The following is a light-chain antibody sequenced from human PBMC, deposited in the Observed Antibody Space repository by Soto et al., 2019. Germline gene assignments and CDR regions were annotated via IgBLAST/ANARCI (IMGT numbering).Light chain of an antibody. V-gene: IGKV3-15*01. J-gene: IGKJ4*01. CDR1: QSVGNT. Sequence: IVMTQSPAALSVSRGDRVTITCWASQSVGNTLNWYQQKPGKAPRLIIYATSILPTGIPSRFSGSGSATEFSLTISSLQTEDSAIYYCQRVNHCPRSFGEGTKVDIK. CDR2: ATS. CDR3: QRVNHCPRS.